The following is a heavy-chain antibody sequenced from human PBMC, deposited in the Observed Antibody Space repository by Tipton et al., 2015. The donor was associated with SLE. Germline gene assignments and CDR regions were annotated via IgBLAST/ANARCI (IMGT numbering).Heavy chain of an antibody. CDR2: IYSGGST. V-gene: IGHV3-53*05. J-gene: IGHJ4*02. CDR1: GFTASSNY. CDR3: ARAYCSGGSCYRALFDY. Sequence: SLRLSCAASGFTASSNYMSWVRQAPGKGLEWVSLIYSGGSTYYADSVKGRFTISRDNSKNTLFLQMNSLRTEDTAVYYCARAYCSGGSCYRALFDYWGQGTLVTVSS. D-gene: IGHD2-15*01.